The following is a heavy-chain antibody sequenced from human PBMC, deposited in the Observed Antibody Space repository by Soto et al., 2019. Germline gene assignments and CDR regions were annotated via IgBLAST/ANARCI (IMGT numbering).Heavy chain of an antibody. CDR2: IGSSGYT. J-gene: IGHJ1*01. Sequence: GGSLRLSCAASGFTFSDYYMSWIRQSPGEGLEWIAYIGSSGYTKYADSVKDRFTISRDNAKNSLYLQMNSLRVEDTGIYYCARGSVALTVIPPAIDFQHWGKDTMVTVS. D-gene: IGHD2-21*02. V-gene: IGHV3-11*05. CDR3: ARGSVALTVIPPAIDFQH. CDR1: GFTFSDYY.